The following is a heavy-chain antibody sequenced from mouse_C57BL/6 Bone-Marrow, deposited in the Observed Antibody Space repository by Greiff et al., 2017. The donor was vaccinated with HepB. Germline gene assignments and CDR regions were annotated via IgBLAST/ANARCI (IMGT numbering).Heavy chain of an antibody. CDR2: INPNYGTT. J-gene: IGHJ3*01. D-gene: IGHD1-1*01. CDR1: GYSFTDYN. CDR3: ARSFTTVVAKGFAY. V-gene: IGHV1-39*01. Sequence: EVKLQESGPELVKPGASVKISCKASGYSFTDYNMNWVKQSNGKSLEWIGVINPNYGTTSYNQKFKGKATLTVDQSSSTANMQLNSLTSEDSAVYYCARSFTTVVAKGFAYWGQGTLVTVSA.